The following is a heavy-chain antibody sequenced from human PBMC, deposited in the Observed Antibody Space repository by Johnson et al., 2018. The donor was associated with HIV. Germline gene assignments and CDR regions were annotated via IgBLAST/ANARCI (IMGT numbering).Heavy chain of an antibody. CDR2: IYSGGST. D-gene: IGHD6-6*01. Sequence: VQLVESGGGLVQPGGSLRLSCAASGFTVSSNYMSWVRQAPGKGLEWVSVIYSGGSTYYAHSVKGRFTISRDNSKNTLYLQMNSLRAEDTAVYYFARGAIKYSSSWLGAFDIWGQGTMVTVSS. J-gene: IGHJ3*02. V-gene: IGHV3-66*02. CDR1: GFTVSSNY. CDR3: ARGAIKYSSSWLGAFDI.